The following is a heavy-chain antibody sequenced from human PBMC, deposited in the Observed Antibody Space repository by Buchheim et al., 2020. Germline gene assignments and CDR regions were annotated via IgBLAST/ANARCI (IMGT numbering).Heavy chain of an antibody. CDR2: ISSSGSTI. V-gene: IGHV3-11*01. Sequence: QVQLVESGGGLVKPGGSLRLSCAASGFTFSDYYMSWIRQAPGKGLEWVSYISSSGSTIYYADSVKGRFTISRDNAKNSLYLQMNSLRAEDTAVCYCARDRDITIFGVVIMRYYYGMDVWGQGTT. D-gene: IGHD3-3*01. CDR1: GFTFSDYY. J-gene: IGHJ6*02. CDR3: ARDRDITIFGVVIMRYYYGMDV.